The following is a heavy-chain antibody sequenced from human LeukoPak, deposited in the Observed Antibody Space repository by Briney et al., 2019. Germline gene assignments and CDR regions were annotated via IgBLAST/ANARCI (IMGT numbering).Heavy chain of an antibody. CDR1: GFSFSDSY. CDR3: ARRGNMSSHAFDI. V-gene: IGHV3-11*01. CDR2: IKSSDTST. D-gene: IGHD2/OR15-2a*01. J-gene: IGHJ3*02. Sequence: GGSLRLSCAASGFSFSDSYMSWIRQAPGQGLEWLSYIKSSDTSTFYADSVKGRFTISRDNAKNSLYLQMNSLRAEDTAVYYCARRGNMSSHAFDIWGQGTVVTVSS.